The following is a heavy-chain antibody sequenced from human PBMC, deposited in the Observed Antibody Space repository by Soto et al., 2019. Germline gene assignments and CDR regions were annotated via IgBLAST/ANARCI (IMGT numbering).Heavy chain of an antibody. Sequence: QVHLQESGPGQVRPSQTLSLSCSVSGGSISRGAYFWTWIRQFPGKGLEWIAYISYTGATYYNPSLKSRVTILADTSKNQFSLKLNSVISADTAVYYCARGGPVSVSPAWQLLGYFDYWGQGTLVTVSS. CDR3: ARGGPVSVSPAWQLLGYFDY. V-gene: IGHV4-31*03. J-gene: IGHJ4*02. CDR1: GGSISRGAYF. CDR2: ISYTGAT. D-gene: IGHD2-15*01.